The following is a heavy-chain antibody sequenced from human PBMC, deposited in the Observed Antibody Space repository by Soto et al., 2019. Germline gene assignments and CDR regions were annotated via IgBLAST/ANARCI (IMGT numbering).Heavy chain of an antibody. CDR3: ARLSGDHSAFFSYGMDA. CDR1: VFTFDTYW. Sequence: GGSLRLSCASSVFTFDTYWMNWVRQAPGKGPEWLSGINSDGTISSYADSVKGRFTISRDNARNTLSLQMNSLRAGDTAVYYCARLSGDHSAFFSYGMDAWGQGTTVTVSS. J-gene: IGHJ6*02. CDR2: INSDGTIS. V-gene: IGHV3-74*01. D-gene: IGHD2-21*01.